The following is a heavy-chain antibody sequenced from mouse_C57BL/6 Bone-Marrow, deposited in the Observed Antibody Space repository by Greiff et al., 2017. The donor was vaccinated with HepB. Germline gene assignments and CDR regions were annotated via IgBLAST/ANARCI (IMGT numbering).Heavy chain of an antibody. CDR2: IDPSDSYT. J-gene: IGHJ2*01. V-gene: IGHV1-69*01. D-gene: IGHD1-1*01. CDR1: GYTFTSYW. Sequence: QVQLQQPGAELVMPGASVKLSCKASGYTFTSYWMHWVKQRPGQGLEWIGEIDPSDSYTNYNQKFKGKSTLTVDKSSSTAYMQLSSLTSEDSAVYYCAFITTDFFDYWGPGTTLPGSS. CDR3: AFITTDFFDY.